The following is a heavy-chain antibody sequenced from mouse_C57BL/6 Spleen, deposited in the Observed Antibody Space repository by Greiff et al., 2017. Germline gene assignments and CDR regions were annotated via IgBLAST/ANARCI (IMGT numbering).Heavy chain of an antibody. J-gene: IGHJ2*01. CDR1: GYAFSSSW. D-gene: IGHD2-3*01. Sequence: VQLQQSGPELVKPGASVKISCKASGYAFSSSWMNWVKQRPGKGLEWIGRIYPGDGDTNYNGKFKGKATLTADKSSSTAYMQLSSLTSEDSAVYFCARRRYDYLDYWGQGTTLTVSS. CDR2: IYPGDGDT. V-gene: IGHV1-82*01. CDR3: ARRRYDYLDY.